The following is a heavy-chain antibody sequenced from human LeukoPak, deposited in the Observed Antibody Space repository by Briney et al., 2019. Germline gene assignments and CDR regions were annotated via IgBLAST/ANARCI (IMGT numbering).Heavy chain of an antibody. CDR2: IYYSGST. CDR1: GGSISSSSYY. Sequence: PSETLSLTCTVSGGSISSSSYYWGWIRQPPGKGLEWIGSIYYSGSTYHNPSLKSRVTISVDTSKNQFSLKVTSVTAADTAVYYCVRHGGGYCSGGSCYVDYWGQGTLVTVSS. CDR3: VRHGGGYCSGGSCYVDY. D-gene: IGHD2-15*01. J-gene: IGHJ4*02. V-gene: IGHV4-39*01.